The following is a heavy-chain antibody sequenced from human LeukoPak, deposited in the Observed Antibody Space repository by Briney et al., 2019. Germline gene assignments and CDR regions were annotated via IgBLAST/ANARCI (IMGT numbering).Heavy chain of an antibody. V-gene: IGHV3-48*04. J-gene: IGHJ4*02. Sequence: GGSLRLSCAASGFTFSSYSMNWVRQAPGKGLEWVSYISSSSSTIYYADSVKGRFTISRDNAKNSLYLQMNSLRAEDTAVYYCARDNTPFYDFWSGYYTAETGYFDYWGQGTLVTVSS. CDR2: ISSSSSTI. CDR1: GFTFSSYS. D-gene: IGHD3-3*01. CDR3: ARDNTPFYDFWSGYYTAETGYFDY.